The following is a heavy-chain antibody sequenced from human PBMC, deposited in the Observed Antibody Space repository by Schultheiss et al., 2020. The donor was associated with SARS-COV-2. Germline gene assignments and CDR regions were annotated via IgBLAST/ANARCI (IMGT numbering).Heavy chain of an antibody. J-gene: IGHJ6*02. Sequence: GGSLRLSCAASGFIFSNYGIHWVRQAPGKGLEWVSGISANDASAFYGDSVKGRFTISRDSSKNTLYLQMHSLRVEDTAVYYCAKGASTWPNYDMDVWGQGTTVTVSS. CDR1: GFIFSNYG. D-gene: IGHD5-24*01. CDR3: AKGASTWPNYDMDV. CDR2: ISANDASA. V-gene: IGHV3-23*01.